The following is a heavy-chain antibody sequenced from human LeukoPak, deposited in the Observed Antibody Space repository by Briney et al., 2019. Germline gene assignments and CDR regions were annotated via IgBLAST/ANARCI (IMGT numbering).Heavy chain of an antibody. CDR2: ISGSGGST. CDR1: GFTFSSYA. D-gene: IGHD3-16*02. Sequence: PGGSLRLSCAASGFTFSSYAMSWVRQAPGKGLEWVSAISGSGGSTFYADSVKGRFTISRDNSKNTLYLQMNSLRAEDTAVYYCATDYDYVWGSYRLYYFDYWGQGTLVTVSS. J-gene: IGHJ4*02. CDR3: ATDYDYVWGSYRLYYFDY. V-gene: IGHV3-23*01.